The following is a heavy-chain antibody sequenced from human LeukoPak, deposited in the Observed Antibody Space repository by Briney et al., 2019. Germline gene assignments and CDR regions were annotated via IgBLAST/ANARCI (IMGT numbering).Heavy chain of an antibody. CDR1: GYSFTSYW. CDR3: ARSASIAARHNWFDP. Sequence: GESLKISCKGSGYSFTSYWIGWVRQMPGKGLEWMGIIYPGDSDTRYSPSFQGQVTISADKSISTAYLQWNSLKASDTAMYYCARSASIAARHNWFDPWGQGTLVTVSS. CDR2: IYPGDSDT. J-gene: IGHJ5*02. V-gene: IGHV5-51*01. D-gene: IGHD6-6*01.